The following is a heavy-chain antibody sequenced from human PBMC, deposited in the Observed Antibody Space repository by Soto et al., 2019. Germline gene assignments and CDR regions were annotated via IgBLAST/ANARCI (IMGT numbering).Heavy chain of an antibody. CDR3: ARDQTGITTAGGGRIDR. CDR1: GFTFSTNA. Sequence: QVQLVESGGCVVQPGRSLRLSCAASGFTFSTNAMHWVRQAPGKGLECVAIVSFDGSNKYYADSVKGRFTISRDNSKNTLYLQMSGLTPDDTAFYYCARDQTGITTAGGGRIDRWGQGTLVTVSS. CDR2: VSFDGSNK. V-gene: IGHV3-30-3*01. J-gene: IGHJ5*02. D-gene: IGHD6-13*01.